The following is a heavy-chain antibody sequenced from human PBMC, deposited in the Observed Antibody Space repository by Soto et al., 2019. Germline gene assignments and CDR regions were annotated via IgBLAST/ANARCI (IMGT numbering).Heavy chain of an antibody. CDR3: AKRLDSSGWYSSFDY. D-gene: IGHD6-13*01. Sequence: EVQLVESGGGLVQPGGSLRLSCAASGFTFSSSGMNWVRQAPGKGLEWVSHISGTSSTIYYADSVKGRFTISRDKAKNSLFLKMNSLRDEDTAVYYCAKRLDSSGWYSSFDYWGRGTLVTVSS. J-gene: IGHJ4*02. V-gene: IGHV3-48*02. CDR1: GFTFSSSG. CDR2: ISGTSSTI.